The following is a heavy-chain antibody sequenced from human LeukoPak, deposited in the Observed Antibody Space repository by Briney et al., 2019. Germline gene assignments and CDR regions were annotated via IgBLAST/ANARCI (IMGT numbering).Heavy chain of an antibody. CDR3: ARHYYGDYEGWFDP. V-gene: IGHV4-59*08. CDR2: ISYSGST. CDR1: GGSISSYY. Sequence: SETLSLTCTVSGGSISSYYWSWIRQPPGKGLEWIGYISYSGSTNYNPSLKSRVTISVDTSKNQFSLKLSSVTAADTAVYYFARHYYGDYEGWFDPWGQGTLVTVSS. D-gene: IGHD4-17*01. J-gene: IGHJ5*02.